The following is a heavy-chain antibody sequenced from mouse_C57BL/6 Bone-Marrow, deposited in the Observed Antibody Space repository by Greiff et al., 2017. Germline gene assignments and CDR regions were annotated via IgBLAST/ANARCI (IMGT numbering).Heavy chain of an antibody. CDR3: AREDGYYGFDY. CDR2: IYPGSGNT. D-gene: IGHD2-3*01. CDR1: GYTFTDYY. V-gene: IGHV1-76*01. J-gene: IGHJ2*01. Sequence: QVQLQQSGAELVRPGASVKLSCKASGYTFTDYYINWVKQRPGQGLEWIARIYPGSGNTYYNEKFKGKATLTAEKSSSTAYMQLSSLTSEDSAVYFCAREDGYYGFDYWGQGTTLTVSS.